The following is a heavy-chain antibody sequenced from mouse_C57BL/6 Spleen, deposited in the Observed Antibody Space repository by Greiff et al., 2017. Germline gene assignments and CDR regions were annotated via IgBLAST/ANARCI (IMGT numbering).Heavy chain of an antibody. V-gene: IGHV5-6*01. CDR3: ARLDYSLFDY. CDR1: GFTFSSYG. D-gene: IGHD2-4*01. J-gene: IGHJ2*01. CDR2: ISSGGSYT. Sequence: EVMLVESGGDLVKPGGSLKLSCAASGFTFSSYGMSWVRQTPDKRLEWVATISSGGSYTYYPDSVKGRFTISRDNAKNTLYLQMSSLKSEDTAMYYCARLDYSLFDYWGQGTTLTVSS.